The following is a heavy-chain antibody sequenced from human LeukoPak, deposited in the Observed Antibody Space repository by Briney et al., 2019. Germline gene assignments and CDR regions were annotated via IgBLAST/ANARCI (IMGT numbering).Heavy chain of an antibody. CDR3: AKVSGRYYDSSFDAFDI. CDR2: ISYDGSNK. CDR1: GFTFSSYG. V-gene: IGHV3-30*18. D-gene: IGHD3-22*01. Sequence: PGGSLRLSSAASGFTFSSYGMHWVRQAPGKGLEWVAVISYDGSNKYYADSVKGRFTISRDNSKNTLYLQMNSLRAEDTAVYYCAKVSGRYYDSSFDAFDIWGQGTMVTVSS. J-gene: IGHJ3*02.